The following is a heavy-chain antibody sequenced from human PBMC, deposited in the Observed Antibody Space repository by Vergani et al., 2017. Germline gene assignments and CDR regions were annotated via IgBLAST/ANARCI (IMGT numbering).Heavy chain of an antibody. CDR3: ARDSSSWYGSYYYYYMDV. D-gene: IGHD6-13*01. Sequence: FTLKDSGPVLVKPTETRTLPCIVSVFSLSNVRMGVSWIRQPPGKALEWLAHTFSNDEKSYSTSLKSSLTISKDNSKSQVVLTMTNMDPVDTATYYCARDSSSWYGSYYYYYMDVWGKGTTVTVSS. J-gene: IGHJ6*03. CDR1: VFSLSNVRMG. CDR2: TFSNDEK. V-gene: IGHV2-26*01.